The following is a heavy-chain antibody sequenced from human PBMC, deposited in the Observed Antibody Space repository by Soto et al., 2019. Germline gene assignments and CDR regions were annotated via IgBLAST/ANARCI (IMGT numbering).Heavy chain of an antibody. J-gene: IGHJ6*02. V-gene: IGHV1-8*01. Sequence: XSVKVCCKGSVYTFASYDINWVRQATGQGLEWMGWMNPNSGNTGYAQKFQGRVTMTRNTSISTAYMELSSLRSEDTAVYYCARDSTGNTGYYYGMDVWGQGTTVTVSS. CDR3: ARDSTGNTGYYYGMDV. CDR2: MNPNSGNT. D-gene: IGHD1-1*01. CDR1: VYTFASYD.